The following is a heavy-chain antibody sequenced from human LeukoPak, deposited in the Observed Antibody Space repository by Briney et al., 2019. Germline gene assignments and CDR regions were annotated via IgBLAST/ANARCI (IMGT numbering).Heavy chain of an antibody. CDR3: ARDRYGDGFAHLDY. J-gene: IGHJ4*02. Sequence: VASVKVSCKASGYSFTSHGISWVRQAPGQGLEWMGWITPSGGTNYPQKFQGRVAITWDTSITTAYMDLSRLTSDDTAVYYCARDRYGDGFAHLDYWGQGALVTVSS. CDR2: ITPSGGT. CDR1: GYSFTSHG. D-gene: IGHD5-24*01. V-gene: IGHV1-2*02.